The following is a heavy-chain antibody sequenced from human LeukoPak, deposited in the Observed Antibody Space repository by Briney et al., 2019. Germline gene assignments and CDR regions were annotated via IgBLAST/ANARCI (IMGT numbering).Heavy chain of an antibody. CDR1: GFTFNNNA. Sequence: GGTLRLSCAASGFTFNNNAMSWVRQGPGKGLECVSVISNDGDTYYADSVKGRFTISRDTSKNTVSLQMNSLRAEDTAVYYCAGDKTTGGWYEFDYWGQGTLVTVSS. J-gene: IGHJ4*02. V-gene: IGHV3-53*01. CDR3: AGDKTTGGWYEFDY. CDR2: ISNDGDT. D-gene: IGHD6-19*01.